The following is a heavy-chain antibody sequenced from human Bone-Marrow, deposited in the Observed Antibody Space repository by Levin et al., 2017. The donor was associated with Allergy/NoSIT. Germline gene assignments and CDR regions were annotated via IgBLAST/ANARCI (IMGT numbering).Heavy chain of an antibody. Sequence: GGSLRLSCAASGFTFSSCGMHWVRQAPGKGLEWVAVISYDGNNKYYADSLKGRFTISRDNSKNTLYLQMNSLRAEDTAVYYCAKDGSDNWKIWYFDLWGRGTLVTVSS. V-gene: IGHV3-30*18. CDR1: GFTFSSCG. D-gene: IGHD1-20*01. CDR2: ISYDGNNK. J-gene: IGHJ2*01. CDR3: AKDGSDNWKIWYFDL.